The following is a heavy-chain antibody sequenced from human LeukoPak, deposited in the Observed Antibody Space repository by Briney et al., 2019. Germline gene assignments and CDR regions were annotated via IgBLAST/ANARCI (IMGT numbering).Heavy chain of an antibody. CDR2: IYTSGST. Sequence: SQTLSLTCTVSGGSISSGSYYWSWIRQPAGKGLEWIGRIYTSGSTNYNPSLKSRVTISVDTSKNQFSLKLSSVTAADTAVYYCASAGIAVAGTNYFDYWGQGTLVTVSS. J-gene: IGHJ4*02. V-gene: IGHV4-61*02. D-gene: IGHD6-19*01. CDR1: GGSISSGSYY. CDR3: ASAGIAVAGTNYFDY.